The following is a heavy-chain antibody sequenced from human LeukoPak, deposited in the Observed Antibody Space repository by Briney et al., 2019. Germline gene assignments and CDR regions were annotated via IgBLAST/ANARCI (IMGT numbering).Heavy chain of an antibody. CDR2: IRSKANSYAT. CDR3: TRQGLVGATFDY. CDR1: GFTFSGSA. V-gene: IGHV3-73*01. Sequence: GGSLRLSCAASGFTFSGSAMHWVRQASGKGLEWVGRIRSKANSYATAYAASVKGRFTISRDDSKNTAYLQMNSPKTEDTAVYYCTRQGLVGATFDYWGQGTLVTVSS. D-gene: IGHD1-26*01. J-gene: IGHJ4*02.